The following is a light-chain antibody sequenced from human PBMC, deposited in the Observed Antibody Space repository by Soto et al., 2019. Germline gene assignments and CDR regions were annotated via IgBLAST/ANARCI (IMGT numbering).Light chain of an antibody. CDR3: SSYTSSNPL. CDR1: SSDVGDYNS. Sequence: QSALTQPASVSGSPGQSITISCTGTSSDVGDYNSVSWYPQHPGKAPKLLIHDVSDRPSGVSNRFSGSKSGNTASLTISGLQAEYEAEYYCSSYTSSNPLFGGGTTVTVL. V-gene: IGLV2-14*01. CDR2: DVS. J-gene: IGLJ2*01.